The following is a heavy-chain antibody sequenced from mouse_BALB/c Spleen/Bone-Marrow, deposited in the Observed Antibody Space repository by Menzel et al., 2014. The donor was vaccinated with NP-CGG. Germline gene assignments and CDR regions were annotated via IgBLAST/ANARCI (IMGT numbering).Heavy chain of an antibody. Sequence: VQLVESGAELVKPGASVKLSCKASGYTFTSYYMYWVKQRPGRGLEWIGEINPSNGGTNFNEKFKSKATLTVDKSSSTAYMQLSSLTSEDSAVYYCTREGDSPFAYWGQGTLVTVSA. J-gene: IGHJ3*01. V-gene: IGHV1S81*02. D-gene: IGHD2-13*01. CDR3: TREGDSPFAY. CDR2: INPSNGGT. CDR1: GYTFTSYY.